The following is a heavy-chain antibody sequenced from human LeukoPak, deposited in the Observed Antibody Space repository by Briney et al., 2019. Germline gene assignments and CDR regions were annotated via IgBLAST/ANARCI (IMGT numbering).Heavy chain of an antibody. CDR2: INPNSGGT. V-gene: IGHV1-2*02. J-gene: IGHJ4*02. CDR3: ARTYSSGYYPFDY. Sequence: ASVKVSCKASGYTFTGYYMHWVRQAPGQGLEWMGWINPNSGGTNYAQKFQGRVTMTRDTSMSTAYMELRSLTSDDTAVYYCARTYSSGYYPFDYWGQGTLVTVSS. CDR1: GYTFTGYY. D-gene: IGHD3-22*01.